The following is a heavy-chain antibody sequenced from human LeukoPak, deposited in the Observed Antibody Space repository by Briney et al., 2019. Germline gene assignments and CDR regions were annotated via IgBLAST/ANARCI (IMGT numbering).Heavy chain of an antibody. CDR1: GYTFTSYA. CDR3: ARDLTPGVMAN. CDR2: INAGNGNT. D-gene: IGHD3-16*01. J-gene: IGHJ4*02. Sequence: ASVKVSCKASGYTFTSYAMHWVRQAPGQRLEWMAWINAGNGNTKYSQKFQGRVTITRDTSASTAYMELSSLRSEDTAVYYCARDLTPGVMANWGQGTLVTVSS. V-gene: IGHV1-3*01.